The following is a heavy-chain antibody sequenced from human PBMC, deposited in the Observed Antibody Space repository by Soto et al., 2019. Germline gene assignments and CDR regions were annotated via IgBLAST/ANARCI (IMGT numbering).Heavy chain of an antibody. CDR1: GGSISSGDYY. CDR3: ARLVPAAQGLVDY. CDR2: IYYSGST. D-gene: IGHD2-2*01. Sequence: SETLSLTCTVSGGSISSGDYYWSWIRQPPGKGLEWIGYIYYSGSTNYNPSLKSRVTISVDTSKNQFSLKLSSVTAADTAVYYCARLVPAAQGLVDYWGQGTLVTSPQ. J-gene: IGHJ4*02. V-gene: IGHV4-61*08.